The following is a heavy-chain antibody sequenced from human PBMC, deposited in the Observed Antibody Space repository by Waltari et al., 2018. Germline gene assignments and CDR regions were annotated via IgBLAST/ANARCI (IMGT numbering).Heavy chain of an antibody. D-gene: IGHD3-10*01. CDR3: ARILCDGSKCYNGLDV. J-gene: IGHJ6*02. CDR2: IKQDGTEK. V-gene: IGHV3-7*01. Sequence: VQLVESGGGVIQSGGSLRLHCAASGFMFGHLWMSWVRQAPGKGLEWVANIKQDGTEKIYVNSVKGRFTILRDNAKNSLFLQMNSLRADDTGVYYCARILCDGSKCYNGLDVWGQGTAVTVSS. CDR1: GFMFGHLW.